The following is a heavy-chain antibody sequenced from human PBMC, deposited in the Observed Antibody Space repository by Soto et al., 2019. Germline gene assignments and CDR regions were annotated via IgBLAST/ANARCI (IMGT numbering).Heavy chain of an antibody. J-gene: IGHJ5*02. CDR1: GYSFTDYY. D-gene: IGHD1-26*01. V-gene: IGHV1-2*02. CDR3: ARGGPDSGNPVGGWFDP. CDR2: INPASRGI. Sequence: ASVKVSCKASGYSFTDYYIHWARQAPGQGLEWMGWINPASRGIKYAQKFQGRVTMTRDTSINTVYMELGRLTSDDTAVYYCARGGPDSGNPVGGWFDPWGQGTLGTVSS.